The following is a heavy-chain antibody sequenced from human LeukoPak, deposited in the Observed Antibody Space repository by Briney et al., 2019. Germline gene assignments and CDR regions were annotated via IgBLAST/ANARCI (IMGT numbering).Heavy chain of an antibody. CDR3: ASLYSSGWPRNDY. J-gene: IGHJ4*02. CDR2: ISSGSSYI. D-gene: IGHD6-19*01. CDR1: GFPFSSYA. Sequence: GGSLRLSCAASGFPFSSYAMSWVRQAPGKGLEWISSISSGSSYIYYADSVKGRFTISRDNAKNSLYLQMNSLRAEDTAVYYCASLYSSGWPRNDYWGQGTLVTVSS. V-gene: IGHV3-21*01.